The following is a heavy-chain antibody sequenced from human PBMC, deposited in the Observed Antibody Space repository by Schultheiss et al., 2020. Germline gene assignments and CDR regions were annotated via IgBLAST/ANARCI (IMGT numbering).Heavy chain of an antibody. J-gene: IGHJ5*02. V-gene: IGHV1-2*06. CDR3: ARLMTTVTVRLDP. CDR1: GYTFTAYY. CDR2: INPNSGGT. D-gene: IGHD4-11*01. Sequence: ASVKVSCKASGYTFTAYYMHWVRQAPGQGLEWMGRINPNSGGTNYAQKFQGRVTMTRDTSISTAYMELSRLRSDDTAVYYCARLMTTVTVRLDPWGQGTLVTVSS.